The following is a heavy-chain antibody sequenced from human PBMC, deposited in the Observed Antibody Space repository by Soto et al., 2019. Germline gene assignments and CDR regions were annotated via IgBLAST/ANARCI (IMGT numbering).Heavy chain of an antibody. J-gene: IGHJ4*02. Sequence: GGSLRLSCAASGFTFSSYAMHWVRQAPGKGLEWVAVISYDGSNKYYADSVKGRFTISRDNSKNTLYLQMNSLRAEDTAVYYCARDGDLGYCTNGVCHFFDYWGQGTLVTVSS. CDR1: GFTFSSYA. CDR3: ARDGDLGYCTNGVCHFFDY. D-gene: IGHD2-8*01. V-gene: IGHV3-30-3*01. CDR2: ISYDGSNK.